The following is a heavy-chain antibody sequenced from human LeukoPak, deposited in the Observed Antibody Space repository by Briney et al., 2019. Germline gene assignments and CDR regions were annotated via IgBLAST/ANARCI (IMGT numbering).Heavy chain of an antibody. CDR3: ARDRSGYYYYDAFDI. CDR1: GFTFSSYS. V-gene: IGHV3-21*01. CDR2: ISSSSSYI. J-gene: IGHJ3*02. D-gene: IGHD3-22*01. Sequence: GGSLRLSCAASGFTFSSYSMNWVRQAPGKGLEWVSSISSSSSYIYYADSVKGRFTISRDNAKNSLYLQMNSLRAEDTAVYYCARDRSGYYYYDAFDIWGQGTMVTVSS.